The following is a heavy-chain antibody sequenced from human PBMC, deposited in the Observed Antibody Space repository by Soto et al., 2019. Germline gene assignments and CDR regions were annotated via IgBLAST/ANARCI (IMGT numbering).Heavy chain of an antibody. CDR3: ASPSLTVVPAAMRHNNWFDP. J-gene: IGHJ5*02. CDR1: GFTFSDYY. CDR2: ISSSGSTI. D-gene: IGHD2-2*01. V-gene: IGHV3-11*01. Sequence: QVQLVESGGGLVKPGGSLRLSCAASGFTFSDYYMSWIRQAPGKGLEWVSYISSSGSTIYYADSVKGRFTISRDNAKNSLYLQMNSLRAEDTAVYYCASPSLTVVPAAMRHNNWFDPWGQGTLVTVSS.